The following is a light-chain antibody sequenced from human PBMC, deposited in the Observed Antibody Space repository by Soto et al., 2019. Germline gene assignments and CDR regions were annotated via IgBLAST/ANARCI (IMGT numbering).Light chain of an antibody. CDR2: DVS. CDR1: SSDVGGYNY. Sequence: QSALTQPASVSGSPGQSITISCTGTSSDVGGYNYVSWYQQHPGKAPKLMIYDVSNRHSGVSNRFSGSKSGNTASLTISGLQAEDEADYYCNSYTSSSTSWVFGGGTQLTVL. V-gene: IGLV2-14*01. CDR3: NSYTSSSTSWV. J-gene: IGLJ2*01.